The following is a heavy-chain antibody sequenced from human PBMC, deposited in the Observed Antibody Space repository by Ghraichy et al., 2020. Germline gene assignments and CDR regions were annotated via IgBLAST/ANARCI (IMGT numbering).Heavy chain of an antibody. CDR2: ISYDGSNK. V-gene: IGHV3-30*18. CDR1: GFTFSSYG. J-gene: IGHJ4*02. CDR3: AKDGRRQQLVSFGDY. Sequence: GGSLRLSCAASGFTFSSYGMHWVRQAPGKGLEWVAVISYDGSNKYYADSVKGRFTISRDNSKNTLYLQMNSLRAEDTAVYYCAKDGRRQQLVSFGDYWGQGTLVTVSS. D-gene: IGHD6-13*01.